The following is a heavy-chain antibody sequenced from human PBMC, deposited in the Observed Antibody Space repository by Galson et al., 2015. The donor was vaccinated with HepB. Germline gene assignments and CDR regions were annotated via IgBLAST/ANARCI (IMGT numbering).Heavy chain of an antibody. CDR2: ISYDGSNK. V-gene: IGHV3-30*04. J-gene: IGHJ6*02. D-gene: IGHD2-15*01. CDR3: ATVGYSGGSWYSDYYGMDV. CDR1: GFTFSSYA. Sequence: SLRLSCAASGFTFSSYAMHWVRQAPGKGLEWVAVISYDGSNKYYADSVKGRFTISRDNSKNTLYLQMNSLRGEDTAVYYCATVGYSGGSWYSDYYGMDVWGQGTTVTVSS.